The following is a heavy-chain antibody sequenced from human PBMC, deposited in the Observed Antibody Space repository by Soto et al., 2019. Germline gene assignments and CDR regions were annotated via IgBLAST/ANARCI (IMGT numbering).Heavy chain of an antibody. CDR3: ARSVGTSGTSRWFDT. D-gene: IGHD7-27*01. CDR2: IWSDGTAT. V-gene: IGHV3-33*01. CDR1: GFTLSNYG. Sequence: QVQLVESGGGVVQPGRSLTLSCVASGFTLSNYGMHWVRQAPGKGLEWVAVIWSDGTATYSADSVKGRFSISRDNAKNELFLQLSSLRAEHTALSYWARSVGTSGTSRWFDTWGQGTLVTVAS. J-gene: IGHJ5*02.